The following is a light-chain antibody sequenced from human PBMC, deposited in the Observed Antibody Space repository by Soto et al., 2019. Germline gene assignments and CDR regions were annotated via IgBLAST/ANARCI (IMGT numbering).Light chain of an antibody. V-gene: IGKV3-11*01. CDR3: QQRDIWPLT. CDR2: DAS. J-gene: IGKJ4*01. CDR1: QSVSKY. Sequence: EIELTQSPATLSLSPGERATLSCRASQSVSKYLAWYQQRPGQAPRLLMYDASNRATGIPARFSGSGSGTDFTLTISSLEPEDFAVYYCQQRDIWPLTFGGGTKVEIK.